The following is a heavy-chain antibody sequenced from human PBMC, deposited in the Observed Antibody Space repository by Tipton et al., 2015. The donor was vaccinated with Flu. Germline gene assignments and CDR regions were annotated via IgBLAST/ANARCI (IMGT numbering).Heavy chain of an antibody. V-gene: IGHV3-7*03. J-gene: IGHJ4*02. Sequence: SLRLSCTSSGFTFTSYAMSWVRQAPGKGLEWVANIKQDGSEIHYVDSVKGRFTISRDNAKKSLYLQMNSLTAEDTAFYYCAAFCGGDCNIPNYWGQGTLVTVSS. D-gene: IGHD2-21*01. CDR2: IKQDGSEI. CDR3: AAFCGGDCNIPNY. CDR1: GFTFTSYA.